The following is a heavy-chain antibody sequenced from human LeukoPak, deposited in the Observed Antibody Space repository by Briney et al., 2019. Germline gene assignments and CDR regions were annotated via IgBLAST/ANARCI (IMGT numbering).Heavy chain of an antibody. D-gene: IGHD6-6*01. V-gene: IGHV1-69*05. CDR3: ARGSSGYYYYYYMDV. Sequence: SVKVSRKASGGTFSSYAISWVRQAPGQGLEWMGGIIPIFGTANYAQKFQGRVTITTDESTSTAYMELSSLRSEDTAVYYCARGSSGYYYYYYMDVWGKGTTVTVSS. CDR2: IIPIFGTA. CDR1: GGTFSSYA. J-gene: IGHJ6*03.